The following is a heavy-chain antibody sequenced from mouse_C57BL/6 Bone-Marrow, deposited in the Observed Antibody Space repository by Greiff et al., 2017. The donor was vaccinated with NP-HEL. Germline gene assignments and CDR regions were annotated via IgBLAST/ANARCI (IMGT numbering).Heavy chain of an antibody. Sequence: EVQLVESGGGLVKPGGSLKLSCAASGFTFSDYGMHWVRQAPEKGLEWVAYISSGSSTIYYADTVKGRFTISRDNANNTLFLQTTSLRSGDTAMYYCARHCGALHWYFDVWGKGTTVTVSS. CDR3: ARHCGALHWYFDV. J-gene: IGHJ1*03. V-gene: IGHV5-17*01. CDR2: ISSGSSTI. CDR1: GFTFSDYG.